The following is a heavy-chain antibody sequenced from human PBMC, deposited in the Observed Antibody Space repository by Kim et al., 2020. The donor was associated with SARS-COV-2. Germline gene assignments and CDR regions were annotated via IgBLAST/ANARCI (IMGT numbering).Heavy chain of an antibody. J-gene: IGHJ4*02. Sequence: ASVKVSCKASGYTFTSNHMHWVRQAPGQGLEWMGMITPNGGSTNYAQKFQGSVTMTRDTPTSTVYMELSSLRSEDTAVYYCARDREGDWTFDYWGQGTLVTVSS. CDR3: ARDREGDWTFDY. CDR2: ITPNGGST. V-gene: IGHV1-46*01. D-gene: IGHD2-21*02. CDR1: GYTFTSNH.